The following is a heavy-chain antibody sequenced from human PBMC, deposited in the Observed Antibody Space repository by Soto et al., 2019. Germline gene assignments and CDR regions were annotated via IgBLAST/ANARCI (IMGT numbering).Heavy chain of an antibody. J-gene: IGHJ6*02. CDR1: GGSISSYY. CDR2: IYTSGST. Sequence: SETLSLTCTVSGGSISSYYWSWIRQPAGKGLEWIGRIYTSGSTNYNPSLKSRVAMSVDTSKNQFSLKLSSVTAADTAVYYCARGSFSGLYYYYYGLDVWGQGTTVTVSS. D-gene: IGHD2-15*01. V-gene: IGHV4-4*07. CDR3: ARGSFSGLYYYYYGLDV.